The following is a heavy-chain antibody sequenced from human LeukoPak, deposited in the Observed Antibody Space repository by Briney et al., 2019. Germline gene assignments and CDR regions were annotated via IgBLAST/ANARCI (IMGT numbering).Heavy chain of an antibody. V-gene: IGHV3-11*01. CDR3: GRDWAFDI. J-gene: IGHJ3*02. D-gene: IGHD2-21*01. Sequence: GGSLRLSCAASGFTFSDYYMSWIRQAPGKGLEWVSYISSSGSTIYYADFVKGRFTILRDNSKNTLYLQMNRLRVEDTAVYYCGRDWAFDIWGQGTTVTVSS. CDR1: GFTFSDYY. CDR2: ISSSGSTI.